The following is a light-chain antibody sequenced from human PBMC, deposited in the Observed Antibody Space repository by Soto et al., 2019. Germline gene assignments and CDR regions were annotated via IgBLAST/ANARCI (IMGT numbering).Light chain of an antibody. Sequence: EIVLTQSPGTLSLSPGERATLSCRASQSVSSNYLAWYQHNPGQAPRLLFYGASHRATGIPDRFSGSDSGTDFTLTISRLEPEDFAVYYCQQYGNSPQTFGQGTKVEIK. J-gene: IGKJ1*01. CDR1: QSVSSNY. CDR2: GAS. V-gene: IGKV3-20*01. CDR3: QQYGNSPQT.